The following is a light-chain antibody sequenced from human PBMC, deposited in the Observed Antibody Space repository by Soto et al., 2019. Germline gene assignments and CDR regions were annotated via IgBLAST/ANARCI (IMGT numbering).Light chain of an antibody. J-gene: IGLJ1*01. CDR1: SSDVGGYNY. V-gene: IGLV2-14*03. CDR3: SSYTSGSTLV. CDR2: DVS. Sequence: QSALTQPASVSGSPGQSITISCTGTSSDVGGYNYVSWYQQHPGKAPKLMIYDVSNRPSGVSNRFSGSKSGKTASLTISGLQAEDEADYYCSSYTSGSTLVFGTGTQLTVL.